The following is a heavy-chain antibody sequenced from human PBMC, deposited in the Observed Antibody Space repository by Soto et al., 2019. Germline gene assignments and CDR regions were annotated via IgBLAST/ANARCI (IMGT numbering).Heavy chain of an antibody. CDR1: GGSISSYY. CDR2: IYYSGST. D-gene: IGHD3-3*01. Sequence: PSETLSLTCTVSGGSISSYYWSWIRQPPGKGLEWIGYIYYSGSTNYNPSLKSRVTISVDTSKNQFSLKLSSATAADTAVYYCARGGEYYDFWSGYYTSYYYGMDVWGQGTTVTVSS. CDR3: ARGGEYYDFWSGYYTSYYYGMDV. J-gene: IGHJ6*02. V-gene: IGHV4-59*01.